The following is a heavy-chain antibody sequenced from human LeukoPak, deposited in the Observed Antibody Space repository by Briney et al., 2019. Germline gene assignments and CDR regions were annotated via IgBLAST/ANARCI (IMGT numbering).Heavy chain of an antibody. Sequence: ASVKVSCKASGYTFTSYDINWVRQATGQGLEWMGWMNPNSGNTGYAQRFQGRVTMTRNTSISTAYMELSSLRSEGTAVYYCARWYSSSWYRPYYYYYDMDVWGQGTTVTVSS. V-gene: IGHV1-8*01. CDR2: MNPNSGNT. CDR1: GYTFTSYD. CDR3: ARWYSSSWYRPYYYYYDMDV. J-gene: IGHJ6*02. D-gene: IGHD6-13*01.